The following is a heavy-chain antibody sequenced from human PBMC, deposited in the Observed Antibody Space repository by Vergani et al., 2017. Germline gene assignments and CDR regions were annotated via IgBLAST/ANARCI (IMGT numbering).Heavy chain of an antibody. J-gene: IGHJ4*02. CDR1: GYTFTSYD. Sequence: QVQLVQSGAEVKKPGASVKVSCKASGYTFTSYDINWVRQATGQGLGWMGWMNPNSGNTGYAQKFQGRVTISRDNAKNSLYLQMNSLRAEDTALYYCAKAMYYDFWSGYFDYWGQGTLVTVSS. D-gene: IGHD3-3*01. V-gene: IGHV1-8*01. CDR3: AKAMYYDFWSGYFDY. CDR2: MNPNSGNT.